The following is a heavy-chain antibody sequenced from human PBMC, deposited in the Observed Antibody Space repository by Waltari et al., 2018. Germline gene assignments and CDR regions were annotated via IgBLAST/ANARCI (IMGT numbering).Heavy chain of an antibody. CDR3: AKCRGHIFGYWFDP. CDR1: GFTFSNAW. V-gene: IGHV3-15*01. D-gene: IGHD3-3*01. Sequence: EVQLVESGGGLVKPGGSLRLSCAASGFTFSNAWMSWVRQAPGKGLEWVGRIKSKTDGGTTDYAAPVKGRFTISRDDSKNTLYLQMNSLRAEDTAVYYCAKCRGHIFGYWFDPWGQGTLVTVSS. CDR2: IKSKTDGGTT. J-gene: IGHJ5*02.